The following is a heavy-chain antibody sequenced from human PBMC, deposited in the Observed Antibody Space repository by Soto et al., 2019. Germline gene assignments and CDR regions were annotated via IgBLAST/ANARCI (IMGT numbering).Heavy chain of an antibody. D-gene: IGHD4-17*01. CDR1: GFTFSDYY. Sequence: GGSLRLSCAASGFTFSDYYMSWIRQAPGKGLEWVSYISSSGSTIYYADSVKGRFTVSRDNAKNTLYLQMNSLRAEDTAVYYFARDRAYDYGDYGLDYWGQGTLVTVSS. J-gene: IGHJ4*02. V-gene: IGHV3-11*01. CDR2: ISSSGSTI. CDR3: ARDRAYDYGDYGLDY.